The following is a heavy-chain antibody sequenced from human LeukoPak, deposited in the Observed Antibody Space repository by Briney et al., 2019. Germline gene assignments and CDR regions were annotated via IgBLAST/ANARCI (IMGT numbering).Heavy chain of an antibody. CDR3: ARMPRVDYYYYYGMDV. J-gene: IGHJ6*02. V-gene: IGHV5-51*01. CDR2: IYPGDSDT. Sequence: GESLKISSKGSGYSFTSYWIGWVRPMPGKGLEWMGIIYPGDSDTRYSPSFQGQVTISADKSISTAYLQWSSLKASDTAMYYCARMPRVDYYYYYGMDVWGQGTTVTVSS. D-gene: IGHD2-2*01. CDR1: GYSFTSYW.